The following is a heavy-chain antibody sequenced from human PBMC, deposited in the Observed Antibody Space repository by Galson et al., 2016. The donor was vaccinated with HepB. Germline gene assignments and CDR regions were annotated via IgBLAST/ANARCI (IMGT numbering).Heavy chain of an antibody. J-gene: IGHJ4*02. D-gene: IGHD3-10*01. CDR2: MFTSGHS. Sequence: TLSLTCTVSGGSISSGSYFCNWIRQPAGKGLEWIGSMFTSGHSNYNPSLKSRVTISLDTSKNQFFLKMSSVTAADTAVYYCAVWFGDVNYWGQGILVTVSS. V-gene: IGHV4-61*02. CDR3: AVWFGDVNY. CDR1: GGSISSGSYF.